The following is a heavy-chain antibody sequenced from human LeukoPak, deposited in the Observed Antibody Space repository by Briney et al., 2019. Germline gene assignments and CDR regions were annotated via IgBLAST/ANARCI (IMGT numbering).Heavy chain of an antibody. Sequence: GGSLRLSCVTSGFTFNDHWMHWVRQAPGKGLVWVSCISNDGNIASYADSLRGRFTITRDNAHNTLFLEMDSLRDDDTAVYYCESDFPRIEFWGQGTLVAVSS. CDR2: ISNDGNIA. D-gene: IGHD6-6*01. J-gene: IGHJ4*02. CDR1: GFTFNDHW. CDR3: ESDFPRIEF. V-gene: IGHV3-74*01.